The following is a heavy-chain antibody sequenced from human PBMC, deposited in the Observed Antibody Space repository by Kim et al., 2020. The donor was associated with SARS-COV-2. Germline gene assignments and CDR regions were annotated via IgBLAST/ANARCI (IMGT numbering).Heavy chain of an antibody. J-gene: IGHJ5*02. D-gene: IGHD5-12*01. Sequence: SETLSLTCTVSGGSISSHYWSWIRQPPGKGLEWIGQIYYSGSTNYNPSLKSRVTISVDTSKNQFSLKLSSVTAADTAVYYCARSAMATIWGWFDPWGRGTLVTVSS. CDR3: ARSAMATIWGWFDP. V-gene: IGHV4-59*11. CDR1: GGSISSHY. CDR2: IYYSGST.